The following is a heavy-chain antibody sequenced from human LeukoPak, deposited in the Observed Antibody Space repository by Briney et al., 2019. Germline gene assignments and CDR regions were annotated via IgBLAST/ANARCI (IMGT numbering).Heavy chain of an antibody. Sequence: GASVKVSCKASGGTFSSYAISWVRQAPGQGLEWMGGIIPIFGTANYAQKFQGRVTITADKSTSTAYMELSSLRSEDTAVYYCARNYDSSGYYYWHYFGYWGQGTLVTVSS. V-gene: IGHV1-69*06. D-gene: IGHD3-22*01. CDR3: ARNYDSSGYYYWHYFGY. J-gene: IGHJ4*02. CDR1: GGTFSSYA. CDR2: IIPIFGTA.